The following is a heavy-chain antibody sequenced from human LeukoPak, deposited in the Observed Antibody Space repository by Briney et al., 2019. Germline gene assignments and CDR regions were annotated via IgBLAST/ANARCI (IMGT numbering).Heavy chain of an antibody. J-gene: IGHJ4*02. Sequence: ASVKVSCKASGYTFTAFYMHWVRQAPGQGLEWMGRINPNSGGTKYAQKFQGRVTMTTDTSINTAYLELSRLRSDDTAVYYCARGYSSSWLDYWGQGTLVTVCS. CDR3: ARGYSSSWLDY. CDR1: GYTFTAFY. CDR2: INPNSGGT. D-gene: IGHD6-13*01. V-gene: IGHV1-2*06.